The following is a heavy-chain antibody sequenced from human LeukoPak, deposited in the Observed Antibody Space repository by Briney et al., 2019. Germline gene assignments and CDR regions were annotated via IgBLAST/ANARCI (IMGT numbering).Heavy chain of an antibody. J-gene: IGHJ3*02. CDR3: ASIHQVRGSHTFDI. D-gene: IGHD3-10*01. Sequence: PSETLSLTCAVYGGSFSDYFWSWVRQPPGRGREWIGENNQSGSSTYNPSLKSRVTMSVDTSKYQLSLKMTSVTAADTAVYYCASIHQVRGSHTFDIWGQGTMVTVSS. V-gene: IGHV4-34*01. CDR1: GGSFSDYF. CDR2: NNQSGSS.